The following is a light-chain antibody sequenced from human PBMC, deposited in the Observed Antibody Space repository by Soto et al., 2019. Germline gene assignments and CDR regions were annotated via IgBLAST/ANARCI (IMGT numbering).Light chain of an antibody. J-gene: IGLJ1*01. V-gene: IGLV1-44*01. CDR1: SSNIGSNT. CDR3: AAWDDRRNGYV. CDR2: INT. Sequence: QPVLTQPASASRTPGQRVTIPCPGSSSNIGSNTVRLYQQLPGPAPKLLICINTQRPSGVPGRFSGSKSGTSAALAISGLQSEDGADYDCAAWDDRRNGYVFGTGTKVTVL.